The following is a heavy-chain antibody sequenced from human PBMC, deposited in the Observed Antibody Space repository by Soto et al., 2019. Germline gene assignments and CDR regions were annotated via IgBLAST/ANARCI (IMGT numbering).Heavy chain of an antibody. J-gene: IGHJ6*03. V-gene: IGHV4-59*01. D-gene: IGHD6-6*01. CDR2: IYYSGST. CDR1: GGSISSYY. Sequence: SETLSLTCTVSGGSISSYYWSWIRQPPGKGLEWIGYIYYSGSTNYNPSLKSRVTISVDTSKNQFSLKLSSVTAADTAVYYCARSPYSSSSKYYYYYMDAWGKGTKVTVSS. CDR3: ARSPYSSSSKYYYYYMDA.